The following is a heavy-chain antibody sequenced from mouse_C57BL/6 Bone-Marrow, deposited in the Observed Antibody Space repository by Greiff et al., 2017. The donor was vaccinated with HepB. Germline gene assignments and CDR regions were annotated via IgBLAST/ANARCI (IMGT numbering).Heavy chain of an antibody. CDR2: IHPNSGST. D-gene: IGHD1-2*01. Sequence: QVQLQQPGAELVKPGASVKLSCKASGYTFTSYWMHWVKQRPGQGLEWIGMIHPNSGSTNYNEKFKSKATLTVDKSSSTAYMQLSSLTSEDSAVYYCARPLREEDYFDYWGKGTTLTVSS. V-gene: IGHV1-64*01. CDR1: GYTFTSYW. J-gene: IGHJ2*01. CDR3: ARPLREEDYFDY.